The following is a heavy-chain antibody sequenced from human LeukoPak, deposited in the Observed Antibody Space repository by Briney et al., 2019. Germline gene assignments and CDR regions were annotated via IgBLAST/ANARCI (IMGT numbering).Heavy chain of an antibody. J-gene: IGHJ5*02. Sequence: GGSLRLSCAASGFTFDDYGMSWVRQAPRKGLEWVSGINWNGGSTGYADSVKGRFTISRDNAKNSLYLQMNSLRAEDTALYYCAREGGATFYNWFDPWGQGTLVTVSS. CDR2: INWNGGST. CDR3: AREGGATFYNWFDP. D-gene: IGHD1-26*01. V-gene: IGHV3-20*04. CDR1: GFTFDDYG.